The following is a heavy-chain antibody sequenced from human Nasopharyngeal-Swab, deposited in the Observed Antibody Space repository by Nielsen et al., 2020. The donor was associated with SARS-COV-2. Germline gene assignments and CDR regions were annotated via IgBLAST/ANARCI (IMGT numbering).Heavy chain of an antibody. Sequence: GGSLRLSCTASGFTFGDYAMNWFRQAQGKGLEWVSYIRNKDYGARCGTAEYAASVRGRFIISRDDSKNIAYLQMSSLTIEDTAIYYCSRDFPFSHDTTTRGYMDVWGKGTKVTVSS. J-gene: IGHJ6*03. CDR2: IRNKDYGARCGTA. V-gene: IGHV3-49*03. CDR3: SRDFPFSHDTTTRGYMDV. D-gene: IGHD5-18*01. CDR1: GFTFGDYA.